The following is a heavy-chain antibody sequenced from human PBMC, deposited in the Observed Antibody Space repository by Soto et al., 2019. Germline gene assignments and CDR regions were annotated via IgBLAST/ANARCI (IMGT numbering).Heavy chain of an antibody. CDR3: ARDRPDVSDPSSVDQPMFDN. CDR2: TYYRSKWYN. CDR1: GDSVSSNSAA. Sequence: SQTLSLTCAISGDSVSSNSAAWNWIRQSPSRGLEWLGRTYYRSKWYNDYAVSVKSRITINPDTSKNQFSLQLNSVTPEDTAVYYCARDRPDVSDPSSVDQPMFDNWGQGVLVTVSS. J-gene: IGHJ4*02. V-gene: IGHV6-1*01. D-gene: IGHD3-16*01.